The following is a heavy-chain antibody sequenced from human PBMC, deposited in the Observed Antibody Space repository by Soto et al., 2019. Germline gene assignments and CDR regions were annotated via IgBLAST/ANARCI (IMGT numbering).Heavy chain of an antibody. Sequence: QIHLVQSGAEVKKPGASVKVSCKGSGYGFTTYGITWVRQAPGQGLEWMAWISDHNGNTNYAQKLQGRVTVTRDTSTSTAYMEQRSLRSDDTAVYYCARGRYGDYWGQGALVTVSS. CDR3: ARGRYGDY. CDR2: ISDHNGNT. J-gene: IGHJ4*02. D-gene: IGHD1-1*01. CDR1: GYGFTTYG. V-gene: IGHV1-18*01.